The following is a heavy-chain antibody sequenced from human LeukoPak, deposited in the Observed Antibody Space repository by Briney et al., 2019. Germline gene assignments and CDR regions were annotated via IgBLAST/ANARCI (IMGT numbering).Heavy chain of an antibody. CDR1: GGSIRTSS. J-gene: IGHJ4*02. CDR3: ARGPGYDLDY. D-gene: IGHD5-12*01. Sequence: SETLSLTCTVSGGSIRTSSWNWLRQPAGKGLEWIGRIYTSGSTNYNPSLKSRVTISVDTSKNQFSLKLSSVTAADTAVYYCARGPGYDLDYWGQGTLVTVSS. V-gene: IGHV4-4*07. CDR2: IYTSGST.